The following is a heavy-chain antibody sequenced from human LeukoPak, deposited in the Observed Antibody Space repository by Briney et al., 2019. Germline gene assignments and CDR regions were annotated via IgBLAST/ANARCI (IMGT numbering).Heavy chain of an antibody. Sequence: GGSLRLSCAASGLTFSSYSMNWVRQAPGKGLEWVSYISSSSSTIYYADSVKGRFTISRDNAKNSLYLQMNSLRAEDTAVYYCARTSSPDYWGQGTLVTVSS. CDR3: ARTSSPDY. CDR2: ISSSSSTI. J-gene: IGHJ4*02. V-gene: IGHV3-48*01. D-gene: IGHD6-13*01. CDR1: GLTFSSYS.